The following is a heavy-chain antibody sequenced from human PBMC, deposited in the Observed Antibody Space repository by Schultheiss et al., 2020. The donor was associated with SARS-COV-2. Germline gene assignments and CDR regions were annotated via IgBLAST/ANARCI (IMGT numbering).Heavy chain of an antibody. CDR3: AKGVATFLDY. V-gene: IGHV3-30*14. J-gene: IGHJ4*02. CDR2: ISYDGRNK. CDR1: RLTFTTYG. D-gene: IGHD2-15*01. Sequence: GESLKISCAASRLTFTTYGMHWVRQAPGKGLEWVAVISYDGRNKYYADSVKGRFTISRDNSRNTLYLQMNSLRAEDTAVYYCAKGVATFLDYWGQGTLVTVSS.